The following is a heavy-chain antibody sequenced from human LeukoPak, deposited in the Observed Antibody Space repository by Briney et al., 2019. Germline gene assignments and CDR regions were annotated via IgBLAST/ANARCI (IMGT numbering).Heavy chain of an antibody. CDR3: ARQHTAATAFDY. D-gene: IGHD6-13*01. CDR2: ISYDGSNK. V-gene: IGHV3-30*03. CDR1: GFTFSSHG. Sequence: GGSLRLSCAASGFTFSSHGMHWVRQAPGKGLEWVTFISYDGSNKYYADSVKGRFTISRDNSKNALFLQMNSLRAEDTAVYYCARQHTAATAFDYWGQGTLVTVSS. J-gene: IGHJ4*02.